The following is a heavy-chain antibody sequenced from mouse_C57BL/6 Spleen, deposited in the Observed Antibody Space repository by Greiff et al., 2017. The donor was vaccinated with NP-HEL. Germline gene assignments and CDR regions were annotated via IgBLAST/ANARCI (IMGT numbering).Heavy chain of an antibody. Sequence: QVQLKESGAELVKPGASVKISCKASGYAFSSYWMNWVKQRPGKGLEWIGQIYPGDGDTNYNGKFKGKATLTADKSSSTAYMQLSSLTSEDSAVYFCAREDSNYGAMDYWGQGTSVAVSS. V-gene: IGHV1-80*01. CDR3: AREDSNYGAMDY. J-gene: IGHJ4*01. CDR1: GYAFSSYW. D-gene: IGHD2-5*01. CDR2: IYPGDGDT.